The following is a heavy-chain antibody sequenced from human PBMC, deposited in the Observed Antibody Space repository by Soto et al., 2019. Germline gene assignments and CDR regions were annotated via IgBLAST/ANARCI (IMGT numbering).Heavy chain of an antibody. Sequence: EVLLLESGGGLVQPGGSLRLSCAASGYIFDSYAMSWVRQAPGKGLEWVSTISGSGGSRYYADSVKGRFTISRDNSKSTLYLQMNSLRDEDTAVYYCAQGERGRYYKQGLDVWGQGTTVTVSS. J-gene: IGHJ6*02. V-gene: IGHV3-23*01. CDR1: GYIFDSYA. CDR2: ISGSGGSR. D-gene: IGHD1-26*01. CDR3: AQGERGRYYKQGLDV.